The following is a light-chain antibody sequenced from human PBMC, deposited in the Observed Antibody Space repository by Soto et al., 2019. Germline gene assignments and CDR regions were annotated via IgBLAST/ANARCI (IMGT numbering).Light chain of an antibody. CDR1: QSVSRW. Sequence: DIQMTQSPSTLSASVGDTVTITCRASQSVSRWLNWYQQKPGKAPRLLIYEASNLESGVPMRFSGSGSGKEFVLTITRLKPADSATYYCQQFNSKVWTFGQGTRVEI. J-gene: IGKJ1*01. CDR3: QQFNSKVWT. V-gene: IGKV1-5*01. CDR2: EAS.